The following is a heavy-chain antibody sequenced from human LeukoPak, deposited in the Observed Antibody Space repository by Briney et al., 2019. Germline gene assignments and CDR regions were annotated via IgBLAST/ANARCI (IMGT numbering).Heavy chain of an antibody. CDR3: AKDRYNDYEGGWFDP. Sequence: GGSLRLSCAASGFTFSSFAMSWVRQAPGKGLEWVSAISGTGVSTYYADSVKGRFTISRDNSKNTLYLQMNSLRAEDTAVYYCAKDRYNDYEGGWFDPWGQGTLVTVSS. V-gene: IGHV3-23*01. J-gene: IGHJ5*02. CDR2: ISGTGVST. CDR1: GFTFSSFA. D-gene: IGHD5-12*01.